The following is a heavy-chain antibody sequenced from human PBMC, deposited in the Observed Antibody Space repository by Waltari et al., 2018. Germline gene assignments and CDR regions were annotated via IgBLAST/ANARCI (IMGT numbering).Heavy chain of an antibody. CDR2: IRNKGNSYTT. Sequence: DVQLVESGGGLVQPGGSPRLSCVASGFTFSARHMDWVRQAPGKGLEWLARIRNKGNSYTTEYAASVKGRFTISRDDSKNSVFLQMNSLKSEDTAVYYCATLGGWNGGSSPDEFWGQGTLVTVSP. J-gene: IGHJ4*02. V-gene: IGHV3-72*01. CDR1: GFTFSARH. CDR3: ATLGGWNGGSSPDEF. D-gene: IGHD3-16*01.